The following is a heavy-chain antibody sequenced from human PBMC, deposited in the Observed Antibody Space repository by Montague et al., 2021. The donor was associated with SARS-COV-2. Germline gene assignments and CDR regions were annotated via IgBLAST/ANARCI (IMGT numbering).Heavy chain of an antibody. CDR3: ARWDPQTLTLIGLRGKSASDX. Sequence: SETLSLTCAVYGGSFSGYYWTWIRQSPGKGLEWIAEINHSGTTNYNFNPSLRSRVTISVGTSKSQFSLKLNSVTAADTGVYYCARWDPQTLTLIGLRGKSASDXWSQGTLVTVSS. D-gene: IGHD4-23*01. V-gene: IGHV4-34*01. J-gene: IGHJ4*02. CDR1: GGSFSGYY. CDR2: INHSGTT.